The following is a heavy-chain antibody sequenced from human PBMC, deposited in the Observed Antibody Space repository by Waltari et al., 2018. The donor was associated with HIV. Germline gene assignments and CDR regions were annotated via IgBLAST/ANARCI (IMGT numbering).Heavy chain of an antibody. CDR3: AKYLDCSGTSCYTPYFDY. Sequence: EVQLLESGGGLVQPGGSLRLSCAASGFIFSSYAMRWVRQTPGTGLVWVSAIAVVGGGTYYADSVKGRFTFSRDNSQNTLYLQMNSLRAEDTAVYYCAKYLDCSGTSCYTPYFDYWGQGTLVTVSP. J-gene: IGHJ4*02. V-gene: IGHV3-23*01. CDR1: GFIFSSYA. D-gene: IGHD2-2*02. CDR2: IAVVGGGT.